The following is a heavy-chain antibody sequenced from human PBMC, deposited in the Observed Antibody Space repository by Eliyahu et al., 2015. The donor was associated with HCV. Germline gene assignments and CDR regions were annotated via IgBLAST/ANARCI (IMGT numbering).Heavy chain of an antibody. CDR2: IIPMFGTA. J-gene: IGHJ4*02. CDR3: ARAGEVATTPQAFDY. CDR1: GGTFSRYA. Sequence: QVQVVQSGAEVKKPGSSVKVSCKASGGTFSRYAISWVRQAPGQGLEWMGGIIPMFGTANYAQKFQGRVTITADESTSTAYMELSSLRSEDTAVYYCARAGEVATTPQAFDYWGQGTMVTVSS. V-gene: IGHV1-69*01. D-gene: IGHD5-24*01.